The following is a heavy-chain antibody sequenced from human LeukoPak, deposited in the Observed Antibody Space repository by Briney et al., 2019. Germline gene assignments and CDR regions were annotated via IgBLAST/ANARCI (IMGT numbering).Heavy chain of an antibody. CDR3: ARGAPGPRRYYYGMDV. J-gene: IGHJ6*02. CDR2: IGTAGDT. V-gene: IGHV3-13*01. Sequence: RGSLRLSCAAAGFTSSSFDMHWVRQATGKGLEWVSAIGTAGDTYYPGSVKGRFTIPRENAKNSLYLQMNSLRAGDTAVYYCARGAPGPRRYYYGMDVWGQGTTVTVSS. CDR1: GFTSSSFD.